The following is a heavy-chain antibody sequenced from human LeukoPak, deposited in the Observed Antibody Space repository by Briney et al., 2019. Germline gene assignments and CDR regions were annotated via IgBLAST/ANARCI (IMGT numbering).Heavy chain of an antibody. CDR2: IYISGST. D-gene: IGHD4/OR15-4a*01. CDR3: ARHQVLTIDWFDP. J-gene: IGHJ5*02. V-gene: IGHV4-4*07. CDR1: GGSISSYY. Sequence: SETLSLTCTVSGGSISSYYWSWIRQPAGKGLEWIGRIYISGSTNYNPSLKSRVTISVDTSKNQFSLKLSSVTAADTAVYYCARHQVLTIDWFDPWGQGTLVTVSS.